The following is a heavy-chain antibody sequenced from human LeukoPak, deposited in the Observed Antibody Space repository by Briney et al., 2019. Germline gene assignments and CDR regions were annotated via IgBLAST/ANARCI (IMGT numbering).Heavy chain of an antibody. V-gene: IGHV3-48*04. CDR1: GFTFSSYS. J-gene: IGHJ6*03. Sequence: GGSLRLSCAASGFTFSSYSMNWVRQAPGKGLEWVSYISSSSSTIYYADSVKGRFTISRDNAKNSLYLQMNSLRAEDTAVYYCARAVRGSGSPFYYYYMDIWGKGTTVTVSS. CDR3: ARAVRGSGSPFYYYYMDI. CDR2: ISSSSSTI. D-gene: IGHD2-15*01.